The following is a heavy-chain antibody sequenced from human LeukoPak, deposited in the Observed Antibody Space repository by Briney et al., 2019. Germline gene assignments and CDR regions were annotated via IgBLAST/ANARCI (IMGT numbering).Heavy chain of an antibody. Sequence: ASVKVSCKASGYTFTSYGISWVRQAPGQGLEWMGWISAYNGNTNYAQKLQGRVTMTTDTSTSTAYMELRSLRSDDTAVYYCARDACSSTSCYRDYWGQRTLVTVSS. V-gene: IGHV1-18*01. CDR1: GYTFTSYG. CDR3: ARDACSSTSCYRDY. CDR2: ISAYNGNT. D-gene: IGHD2-2*01. J-gene: IGHJ4*02.